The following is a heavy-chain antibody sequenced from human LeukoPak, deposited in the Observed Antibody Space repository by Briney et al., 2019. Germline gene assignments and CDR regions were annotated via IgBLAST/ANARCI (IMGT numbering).Heavy chain of an antibody. J-gene: IGHJ3*02. CDR1: GYTFTSYD. CDR2: MNPNSGNT. Sequence: GASVKVSCKASGYTFTSYDINWVRQATGQGLEWMGWMNPNSGNTGYAQKFQGRVTMTRNTSISTAYMELSSLRSEDRAVYYCARSGATRDGYSYAFDIWGQGTMVTVSS. CDR3: ARSGATRDGYSYAFDI. V-gene: IGHV1-8*01. D-gene: IGHD5-24*01.